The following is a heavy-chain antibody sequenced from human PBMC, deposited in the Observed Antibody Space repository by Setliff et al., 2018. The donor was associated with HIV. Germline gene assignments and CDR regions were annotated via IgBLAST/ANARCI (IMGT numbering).Heavy chain of an antibody. D-gene: IGHD3-3*01. Sequence: LSEPLSLTCTVSGGSISSYYWSWIRQPPGKGLEWIGYIYYSGSTNYNPSLKSRVTISVDTSKNQFSLKLSSVIAADTAVYYCARIFGDQGYYYGMDVWGQGTTVTVSS. CDR2: IYYSGST. V-gene: IGHV4-59*01. CDR1: GGSISSYY. J-gene: IGHJ6*02. CDR3: ARIFGDQGYYYGMDV.